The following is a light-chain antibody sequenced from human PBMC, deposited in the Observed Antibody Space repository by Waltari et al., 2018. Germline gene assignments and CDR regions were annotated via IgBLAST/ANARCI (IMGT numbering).Light chain of an antibody. CDR1: TSNIGRNT. Sequence: QPVLTQPPSASGTPGQRVSISCSGGTSNIGRNTVNWYQQHPGAAPKFFIHKNNQGPSGVPDRFSGAKSGTSASLAISGLRSEDEADYYCAAWDDSLNGFVFGTGTKVTVL. J-gene: IGLJ1*01. V-gene: IGLV1-44*01. CDR2: KNN. CDR3: AAWDDSLNGFV.